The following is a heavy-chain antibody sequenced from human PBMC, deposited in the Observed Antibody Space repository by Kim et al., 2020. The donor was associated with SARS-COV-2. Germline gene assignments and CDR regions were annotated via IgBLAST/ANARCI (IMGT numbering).Heavy chain of an antibody. CDR2: ISYDGSNK. V-gene: IGHV3-30*18. J-gene: IGHJ4*01. CDR1: GFTFSSYG. Sequence: GGSLRLSCAASGFTFSSYGMHWVRQAPGKGLEWVAVISYDGSNKYYADSVKGRFTISRDNSKNTLYLQMNSLRAEDTAVYYCAKDADIVVVPAALPDYWG. D-gene: IGHD2-2*01. CDR3: AKDADIVVVPAALPDY.